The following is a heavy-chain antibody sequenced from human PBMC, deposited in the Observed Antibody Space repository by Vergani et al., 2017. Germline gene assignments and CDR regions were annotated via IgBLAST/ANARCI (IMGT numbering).Heavy chain of an antibody. D-gene: IGHD2-15*01. CDR3: ARGWNYFDY. V-gene: IGHV4-59*01. J-gene: IGHJ4*02. CDR1: GGSFNNYY. Sequence: QVQLQESGPGLVKPSETLHLTCIVSGGSFNNYYWSWIRQPPGKGLEWIGYIYYTGITNYNPSLKSRVTMSIDTSEKQFSLKVRSVTVADTAVYYCARGWNYFDYWGQGNLVTVSS. CDR2: IYYTGIT.